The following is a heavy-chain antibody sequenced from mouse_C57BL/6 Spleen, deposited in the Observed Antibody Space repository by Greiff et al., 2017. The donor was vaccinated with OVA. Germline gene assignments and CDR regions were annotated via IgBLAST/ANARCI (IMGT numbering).Heavy chain of an antibody. CDR2: INPYNGDT. D-gene: IGHD1-2*01. Sequence: EVQLQESGPELVKPGDSVKISCKASGYSFTGYFMNWVMQSHGKSLEWIGRINPYNGDTFYNQKFKGKATMTVDKSSSKAHIELRSLTSEDSSVYYCAREELRPHWYFDVWGTGTTVTVSS. CDR1: GYSFTGYF. V-gene: IGHV1-20*01. CDR3: AREELRPHWYFDV. J-gene: IGHJ1*03.